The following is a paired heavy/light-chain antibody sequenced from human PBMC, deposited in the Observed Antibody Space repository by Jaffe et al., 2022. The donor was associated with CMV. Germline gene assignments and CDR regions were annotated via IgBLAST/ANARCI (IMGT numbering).Light chain of an antibody. Sequence: DIQMTQSPSTLSASVGDRVTITCRASQRIIYLAWYQQKPGKAPKLLIYKASSLESGVPARFTGSGSGTEFTLTISSLQPDDFGTYYCQQYSSQSRTFGQGTKVEIK. CDR3: QQYSSQSRT. V-gene: IGKV1-5*03. CDR2: KAS. J-gene: IGKJ1*01. CDR1: QRIIY.
Heavy chain of an antibody. CDR1: GFTFSNYA. D-gene: IGHD3-10*01. J-gene: IGHJ6*02. V-gene: IGHV3-23*01. CDR2: ISGSGEST. Sequence: EVQMMESGGGLVQPGGSLRLSCAASGFTFSNYAMNWVRQAPGKGLEWVSAISGSGESTYHADSVKGRFTIYRDNSKNTLYLQMNSLRAEDTALYYCAKDRDPSSYYYAMDVWGQGTTVTVSS. CDR3: AKDRDPSSYYYAMDV.